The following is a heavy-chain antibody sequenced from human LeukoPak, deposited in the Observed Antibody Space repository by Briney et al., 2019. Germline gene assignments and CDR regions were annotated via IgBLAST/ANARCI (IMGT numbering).Heavy chain of an antibody. CDR1: GGPISSYY. D-gene: IGHD3-10*01. CDR3: ARTTMVRGTYYMDV. V-gene: IGHV4-59*01. Sequence: PSETLSLTCTVSGGPISSYYWSWIRQSPGKGLEWIGCIYYSGYTNYKSSLKSRVTISVDTSKNQFSLKLSSVTAADTAVYYCARTTMVRGTYYMDVWGKGTTVTVSS. J-gene: IGHJ6*03. CDR2: IYYSGYT.